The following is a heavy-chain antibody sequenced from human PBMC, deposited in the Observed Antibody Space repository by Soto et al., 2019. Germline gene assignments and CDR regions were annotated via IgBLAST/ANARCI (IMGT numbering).Heavy chain of an antibody. CDR2: MNPNSGNT. J-gene: IGHJ3*02. Sequence: VASVKVSCKASGYTFTSYDINWVRQATGQGLEWMGWMNPNSGNTGYAQKFQGRVTMTRNTSISTAYMELSSLRSEDTAVYYCAWVAASSGSGFDAFDIWGQGTMVTVSS. CDR3: AWVAASSGSGFDAFDI. V-gene: IGHV1-8*01. D-gene: IGHD2-15*01. CDR1: GYTFTSYD.